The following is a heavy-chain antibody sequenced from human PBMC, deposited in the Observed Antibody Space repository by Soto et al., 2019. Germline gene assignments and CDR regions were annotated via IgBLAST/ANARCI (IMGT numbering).Heavy chain of an antibody. V-gene: IGHV4-31*03. CDR2: IFYSGST. CDR1: GCSIRRGGYY. D-gene: IGHD4-4*01. Sequence: SPTSTVSGCSIRRGGYYWSWIRQHPGPGWEWIGDIFYSGSTYYNPSLKSRVNISVDTSKNQFSLKLSSVTAADTAVYFCARSYYNSYVYGYWGQGILVTVSS. CDR3: ARSYYNSYVYGY. J-gene: IGHJ4*01.